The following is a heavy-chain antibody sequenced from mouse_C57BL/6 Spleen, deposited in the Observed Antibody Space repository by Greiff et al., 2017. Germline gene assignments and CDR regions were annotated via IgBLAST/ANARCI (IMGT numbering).Heavy chain of an antibody. CDR2: INPNSGST. CDR3: ADSSGYGAY. CDR1: GYNGNSDG. D-gene: IGHD3-2*02. J-gene: IGHJ3*01. V-gene: IGHV1-64*01. Sequence: QVQLQQPGAELVKPGASVKLSCKASGYNGNSDGMHWVKQRPGQGLEWIGMINPNSGSTKYNEKFKSKAKMKVDKDSRTDYMQLSSLTSEDSAVYYCADSSGYGAYWGQGTLVTVSA.